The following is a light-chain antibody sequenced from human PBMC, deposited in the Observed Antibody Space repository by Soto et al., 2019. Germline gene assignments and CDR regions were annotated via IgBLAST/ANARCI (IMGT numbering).Light chain of an antibody. CDR1: YDIKNY. Sequence: DIRMTQSPPSRSASVGDRVTITCQASYDIKNYLNWYQQKPGKAPNLLIYDASNLEIGVPSRFSGSGSATHVTFPSCSLPSEDIVTYYWQQYYIPPSTIGRGTRLEIK. CDR2: DAS. V-gene: IGKV1-33*01. CDR3: QQYYIPPST. J-gene: IGKJ5*01.